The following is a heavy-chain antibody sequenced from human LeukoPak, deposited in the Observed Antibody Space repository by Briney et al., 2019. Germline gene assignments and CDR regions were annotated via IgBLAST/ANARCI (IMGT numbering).Heavy chain of an antibody. CDR1: GFTFSSYE. J-gene: IGHJ6*03. CDR3: ARDAGNSSSWYYYYYYMDV. CDR2: ISSSGSTI. D-gene: IGHD6-13*01. Sequence: GGSLRLSCAASGFTFSSYEMNWVRQAPGKGLEWVSYISSSGSTIYYADSVKGRFTISRDNAKNSLYLQMNSLRAEDTAVYYCARDAGNSSSWYYYYYYMDVWGKGTTVTVSS. V-gene: IGHV3-48*03.